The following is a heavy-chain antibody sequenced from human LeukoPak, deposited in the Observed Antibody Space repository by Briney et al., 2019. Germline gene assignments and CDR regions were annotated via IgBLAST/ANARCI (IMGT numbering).Heavy chain of an antibody. Sequence: PGGSLRLSCAASGFTFSTYSMNWVRQAPGKGLEWISYISAGGSTMSYADSVKGRFTISRDNAKNSLYLQMNSLRAEDTAVYYCAGDTERLDYWGQGTLVTVSS. CDR1: GFTFSTYS. D-gene: IGHD1-1*01. CDR3: AGDTERLDY. V-gene: IGHV3-48*04. CDR2: ISAGGSTM. J-gene: IGHJ4*02.